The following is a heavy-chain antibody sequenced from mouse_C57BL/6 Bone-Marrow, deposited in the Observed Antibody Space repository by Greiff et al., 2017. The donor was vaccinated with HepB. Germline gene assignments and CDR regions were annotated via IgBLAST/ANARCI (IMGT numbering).Heavy chain of an antibody. V-gene: IGHV1-61*01. CDR2: IYPSDSET. J-gene: IGHJ2*01. CDR3: ARGHGNYFDY. D-gene: IGHD2-1*01. CDR1: GYTFTSYW. Sequence: QVQLQQPGAELVRPGSSVKLSCKASGYTFTSYWMDWVKQRPGQGLEWIGNIYPSDSETHYNQKFKDKATLTVDKSSSTAYMQLSSLTSEDSAVYYCARGHGNYFDYWGQGTTLTVSS.